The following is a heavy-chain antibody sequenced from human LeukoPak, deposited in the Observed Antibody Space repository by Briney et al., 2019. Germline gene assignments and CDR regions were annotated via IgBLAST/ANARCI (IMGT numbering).Heavy chain of an antibody. Sequence: PSETLSLTCTVSGVSISTYSWSWIRQPPGKGLEWIGYISYSGSTSYNPSLRSRVTISVDTSKNQFSLKLSSVTAADTAVYYCATDGSFDLWGRGTLVTVSS. V-gene: IGHV4-59*01. CDR2: ISYSGST. CDR3: ATDGSFDL. D-gene: IGHD1-26*01. J-gene: IGHJ2*01. CDR1: GVSISTYS.